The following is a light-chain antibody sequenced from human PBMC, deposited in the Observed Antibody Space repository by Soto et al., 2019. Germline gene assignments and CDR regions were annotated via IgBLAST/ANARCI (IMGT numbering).Light chain of an antibody. V-gene: IGKV3-20*01. CDR3: QQYGSSPPIT. CDR2: GAS. Sequence: EIVFTHSPCTLSLSPVERATLSFMASQSVSSSYLAWYQQKPGQAPRLLIYGASSRATGIPDRFSGSGSGTDYTLTISRLEPEDFAVYYCQQYGSSPPITFGQGTRLEIK. J-gene: IGKJ5*01. CDR1: QSVSSSY.